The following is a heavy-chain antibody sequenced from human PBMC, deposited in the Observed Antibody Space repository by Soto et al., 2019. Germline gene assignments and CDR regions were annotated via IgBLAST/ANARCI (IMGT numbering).Heavy chain of an antibody. Sequence: QVQLVESGGGVVQPGRSLRLSCAASGFTFSSYGMHWVRQAPGKGLEWVAVIWYDGSNADSVKGRFTISRDNSKNTLYLQMNSLRAEDTAVYYCARWGIAAGDYWGQGTLVTVSS. J-gene: IGHJ4*02. D-gene: IGHD6-13*01. CDR2: IWYDGS. CDR3: ARWGIAAGDY. CDR1: GFTFSSYG. V-gene: IGHV3-33*01.